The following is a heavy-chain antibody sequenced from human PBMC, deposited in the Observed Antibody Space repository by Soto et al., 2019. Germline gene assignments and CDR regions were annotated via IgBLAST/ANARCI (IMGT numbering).Heavy chain of an antibody. Sequence: EVQVLESGGGSVQPGGSLRLSCAASGFTFSSYGMSWVRQAPGKGLEWVSGISGSGGSTYYADSVKGRFTISRDNSNNARDLQVISLRAEDAAVYYCAKRAPDWYNHFDSWGQGTLVTVSS. J-gene: IGHJ4*02. CDR1: GFTFSSYG. CDR3: AKRAPDWYNHFDS. CDR2: ISGSGGST. D-gene: IGHD1-1*01. V-gene: IGHV3-23*01.